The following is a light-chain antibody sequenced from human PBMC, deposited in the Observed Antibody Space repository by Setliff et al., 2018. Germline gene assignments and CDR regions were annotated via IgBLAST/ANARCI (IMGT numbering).Light chain of an antibody. CDR1: SSDVGGYNY. V-gene: IGLV2-8*01. CDR3: SSYAGTNNPDV. J-gene: IGLJ1*01. Sequence: QSALAQPPSASGSPGQSVTISCTGTSSDVGGYNYVSWYQQLPGKAPKLLIYEISKRPSGVPDRFSGSKSGNTASLTVSGLQAEDEADYYCSSYAGTNNPDVFGSGTKVTVL. CDR2: EIS.